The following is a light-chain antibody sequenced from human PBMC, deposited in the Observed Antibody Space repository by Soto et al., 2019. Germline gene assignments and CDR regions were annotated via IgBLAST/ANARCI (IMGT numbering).Light chain of an antibody. CDR1: QSVLYSPKNQNY. CDR2: WTS. V-gene: IGKV4-1*01. Sequence: DIVLTQSPDSLAVSLGERATINCKSSQSVLYSPKNQNYLAWYQQKAGQPPKLLIYWTSIRESGVPDRFSGRGSGTDFTLTISSLQAEDVAVYYCQQFYSTPRTFGQGTKLEIK. CDR3: QQFYSTPRT. J-gene: IGKJ2*01.